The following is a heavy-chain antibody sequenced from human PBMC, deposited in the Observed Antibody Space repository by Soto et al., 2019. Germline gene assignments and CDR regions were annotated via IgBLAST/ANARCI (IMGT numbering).Heavy chain of an antibody. Sequence: GGSLRLSCAASGFTFSSYWMSWVRQAPGKGLEWVANIKQDGSEKYYVDSVKGRFTISRDNAKNSLYLQMNSLRAEDTAVYYCARAVDSSGYYPYWYFDLWGRGTLVTVSS. CDR2: IKQDGSEK. CDR3: ARAVDSSGYYPYWYFDL. J-gene: IGHJ2*01. V-gene: IGHV3-7*01. CDR1: GFTFSSYW. D-gene: IGHD3-22*01.